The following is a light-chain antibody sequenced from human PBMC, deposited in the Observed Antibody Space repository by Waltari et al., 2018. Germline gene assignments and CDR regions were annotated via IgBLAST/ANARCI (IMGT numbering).Light chain of an antibody. Sequence: SYVLTQPPSVSVAPGETARITWGGDNIGSYSVHWYQQKPRQAPVLVIFYDSDRPSGIPARFSGSNSGNTATLTITSVEAGDEARYYCQVWHPDIDPGVFGTGTEVTVL. J-gene: IGLJ1*01. V-gene: IGLV3-21*04. CDR1: NIGSYS. CDR3: QVWHPDIDPGV. CDR2: YDS.